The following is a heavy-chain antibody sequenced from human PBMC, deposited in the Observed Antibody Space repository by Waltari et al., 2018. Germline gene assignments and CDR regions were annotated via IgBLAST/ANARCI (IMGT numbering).Heavy chain of an antibody. Sequence: QVQLQESGPGLVKPTHTLSPTCTVSGEPITHDAHRCTYLTWIRQSAGKGLEWIGHIYSSGAVDYNPSLRSRVTISLDTPKSHFTLKLTSVTAADTAVYYCANRGVGNYFKYFRLWSPGTLVTVSS. V-gene: IGHV4-61*02. CDR3: ANRGVGNYFKYFRL. CDR2: IYSSGAV. CDR1: GEPITHDAHRCTY. D-gene: IGHD1-7*01. J-gene: IGHJ1*01.